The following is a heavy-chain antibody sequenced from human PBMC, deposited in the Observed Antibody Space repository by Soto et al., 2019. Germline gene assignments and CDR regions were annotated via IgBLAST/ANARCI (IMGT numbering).Heavy chain of an antibody. J-gene: IGHJ6*03. D-gene: IGHD3-10*02. CDR2: ISSNGHGT. CDR3: ARRVRPDFYYMDV. CDR1: GFTLSSYA. V-gene: IGHV3-64*01. Sequence: EVQLVESGGGLAQPGESLRLSCAASGFTLSSYAMDWVRQAPGEGLEYVSGISSNGHGTYYANSVTGRFTISRDNSKSTLYLQMDSRRPEDMGAYHCARRVRPDFYYMDVWGKGTTVTVSS.